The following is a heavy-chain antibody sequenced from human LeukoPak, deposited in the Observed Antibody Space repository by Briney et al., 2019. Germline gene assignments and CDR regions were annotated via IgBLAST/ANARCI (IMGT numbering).Heavy chain of an antibody. CDR1: GFTFSSLA. V-gene: IGHV3-30*04. CDR2: ISSDVSRQ. CDR3: ARRGGSNGWGAFDV. D-gene: IGHD2-8*01. Sequence: GGSLRLSCAASGFTFSSLAMHWVRQAPGKGLEWVAVISSDVSRQYYADSVKGRFTISRDNSKNTVFLQMNSLSRDDTAVYYCARRGGSNGWGAFDVWGQGTTITVSS. J-gene: IGHJ3*01.